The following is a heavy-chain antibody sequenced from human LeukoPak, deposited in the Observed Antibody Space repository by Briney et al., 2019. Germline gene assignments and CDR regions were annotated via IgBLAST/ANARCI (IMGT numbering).Heavy chain of an antibody. CDR2: IYYSGST. CDR1: GGSISSSSYY. Sequence: PSETLSLTCTVSGGSISSSSYYWGWIRQPPGKGLEWIGSIYYSGSTYYNPSLKSRVTISVDTSKNQFSLQLNSVTPEDTAVYYCARAMEMATNFDYWGQGTLVTVSS. V-gene: IGHV4-39*07. J-gene: IGHJ4*02. D-gene: IGHD5-24*01. CDR3: ARAMEMATNFDY.